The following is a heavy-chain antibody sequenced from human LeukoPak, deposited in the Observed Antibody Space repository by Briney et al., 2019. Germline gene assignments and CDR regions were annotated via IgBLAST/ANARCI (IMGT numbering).Heavy chain of an antibody. D-gene: IGHD5-24*01. J-gene: IGHJ4*02. CDR2: IIPIFGTA. Sequence: GASVTVSCKASGGTFSSYAISWVRQAPGQGLEWMGGIIPIFGTANYPQKFQGRVTITADESTSTAYMELSSLRSEDTAVYYCARESPMATIIWGQGTLVTVSS. CDR1: GGTFSSYA. V-gene: IGHV1-69*13. CDR3: ARESPMATII.